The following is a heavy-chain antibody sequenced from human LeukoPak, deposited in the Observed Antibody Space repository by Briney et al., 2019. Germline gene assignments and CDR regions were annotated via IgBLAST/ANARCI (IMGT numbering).Heavy chain of an antibody. D-gene: IGHD5-24*01. CDR2: TYQSGST. CDR1: GYPIRSGFY. CDR3: ARHEAEMATILGNY. Sequence: PSGTLSLTCTVSGYPIRSGFYWGWIRQPPGKGLEWVGSTYQSGSTFYNPSLKSRVTISVDTSKNQFSLSLRSVTAADTAVYYCARHEAEMATILGNYWGQGTLVIVSS. J-gene: IGHJ4*02. V-gene: IGHV4-38-2*02.